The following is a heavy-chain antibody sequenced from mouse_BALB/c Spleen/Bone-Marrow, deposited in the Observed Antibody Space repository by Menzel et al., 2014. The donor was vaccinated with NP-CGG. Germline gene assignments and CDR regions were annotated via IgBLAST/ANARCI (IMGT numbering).Heavy chain of an antibody. D-gene: IGHD1-1*01. J-gene: IGHJ2*01. CDR1: GFDFSRYW. CDR2: INPDSRTI. CDR3: ARPDYYGYLNY. V-gene: IGHV4-1*02. Sequence: EVKLQESGGGPVQPGGSLKLSCAASGFDFSRYWMSWVRQAPGKGLEWIGEINPDSRTINYSPSLKDKLIISRDNAKNTLYLRLNKVRSEDTALYYCARPDYYGYLNYWGQGTTLTVSS.